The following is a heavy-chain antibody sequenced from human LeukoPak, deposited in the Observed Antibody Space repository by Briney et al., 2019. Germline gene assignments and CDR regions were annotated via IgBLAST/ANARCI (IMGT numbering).Heavy chain of an antibody. J-gene: IGHJ6*03. CDR2: FDPEDGET. D-gene: IGHD6-6*01. Sequence: ASVKVSCKVSGYTLTELSMHWVRQAPGKGLEWMGGFDPEDGETIYAQKFQGRVTMTEDTSTDTAYMELSSLRSEDTAVYYCAPRIAARLGYYYYYMDVRGKGTTVTVSS. V-gene: IGHV1-24*01. CDR3: APRIAARLGYYYYYMDV. CDR1: GYTLTELS.